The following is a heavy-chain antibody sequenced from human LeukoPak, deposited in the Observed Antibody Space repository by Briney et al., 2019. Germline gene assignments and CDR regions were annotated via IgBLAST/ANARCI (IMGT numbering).Heavy chain of an antibody. CDR1: GFTFRTYW. D-gene: IGHD4-11*01. J-gene: IGHJ4*02. V-gene: IGHV3-74*03. CDR3: AKDPATATSMPRVLRY. CDR2: INSDGTGT. Sequence: PGGSLRLSCEVSGFTFRTYWMHWVRQAPGKGLVWVSYINSDGTGTMYADSVKGRFTVSRDNAKNTLYLQMNSLRAEGTAVYYCAKDPATATSMPRVLRYWGQGTLVTVSS.